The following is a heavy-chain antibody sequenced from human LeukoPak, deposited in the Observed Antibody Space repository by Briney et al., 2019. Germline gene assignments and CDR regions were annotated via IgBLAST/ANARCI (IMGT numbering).Heavy chain of an antibody. CDR1: GGSISGDNW. D-gene: IGHD3-10*01. CDR3: ARDSGTTGEVKFDP. Sequence: PSGTLSLTCAVSGGSISGDNWWSWVRQPPGKGLESIGEIYHSGSTNYNPSLKSRVTISVDKSKNQFSLKLSSVTAADPAVYYXARDSGTTGEVKFDPWGQGTLVTVSS. V-gene: IGHV4-4*02. CDR2: IYHSGST. J-gene: IGHJ5*02.